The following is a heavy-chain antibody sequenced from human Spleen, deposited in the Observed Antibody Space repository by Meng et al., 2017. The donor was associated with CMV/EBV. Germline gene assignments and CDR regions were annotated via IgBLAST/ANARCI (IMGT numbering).Heavy chain of an antibody. CDR1: GYTFTDAY. J-gene: IGHJ5*02. Sequence: QVQLVQPGAEVKKSGASVTVSCRASGYTFTDAYIYWVRQAPGQGLEWVGRINPDSGATNYAQKFQGRVTMTRDTSMNTAYMDLSRLTFDDTAVYYCARDRGIRNWFDPWGQGTLVTVSS. CDR2: INPDSGAT. CDR3: ARDRGIRNWFDP. D-gene: IGHD1-26*01. V-gene: IGHV1-2*06.